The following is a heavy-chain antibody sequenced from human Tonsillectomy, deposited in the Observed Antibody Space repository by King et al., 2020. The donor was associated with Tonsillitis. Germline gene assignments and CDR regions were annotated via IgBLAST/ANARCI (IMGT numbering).Heavy chain of an antibody. CDR2: ISTYNGNT. Sequence: QLVQSGGEVKKPGTSVKVSCKASGYTFTTYGISWVRQAPGQGLEWMGWISTYNGNTNYAQKFRGRVSMTTETSTRTVHMEVRSLRSDDTAVYYCARDGSVRGCDIWGQGTMVTGAS. CDR1: GYTFTTYG. CDR3: ARDGSVRGCDI. J-gene: IGHJ3*02. V-gene: IGHV1-18*01. D-gene: IGHD3-22*01.